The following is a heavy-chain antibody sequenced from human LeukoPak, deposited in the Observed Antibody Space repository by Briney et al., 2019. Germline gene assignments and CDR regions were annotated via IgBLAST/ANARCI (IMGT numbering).Heavy chain of an antibody. CDR3: AKDTAVQFLEPAF. J-gene: IGHJ4*02. D-gene: IGHD3-3*01. CDR1: GFTLSRNA. V-gene: IGHV3-23*01. CDR2: LAGSDDTT. Sequence: GGSLRLSCVASGFTLSRNAMSWVRQAPGKGLEWVASLAGSDDTTWYADHVRGRFTISRDNSKSTLYLQMNSLRVEDTAIYYCAKDTAVQFLEPAFWGQGTLVTVSS.